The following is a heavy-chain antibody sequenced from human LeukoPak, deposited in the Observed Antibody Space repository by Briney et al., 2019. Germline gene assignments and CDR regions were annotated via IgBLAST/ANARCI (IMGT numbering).Heavy chain of an antibody. J-gene: IGHJ4*02. Sequence: SETLSLTCTISGGSISSYYWSWIRQPAGKGLEWIGRIYTSGSTNYNPSLKSRVTMSVDTSKNQFSLKLSSVTAADTAVYYCARDYYGSGGFDYFDYWGQGTLVTVSS. CDR1: GGSISSYY. V-gene: IGHV4-4*07. D-gene: IGHD3-10*01. CDR2: IYTSGST. CDR3: ARDYYGSGGFDYFDY.